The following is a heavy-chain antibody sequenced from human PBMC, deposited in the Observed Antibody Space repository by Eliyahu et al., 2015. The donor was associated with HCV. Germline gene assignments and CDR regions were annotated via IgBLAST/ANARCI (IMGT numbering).Heavy chain of an antibody. CDR3: ASGGGGIAVAGTGGWFDP. CDR1: GGXIXTXS. CDR2: XHYSGST. Sequence: QVQLQESGPGLVRPSETLSLTCTVSGGXIXTXSWSWIRXPPGKGLEWIGYXHYSGSTNYNPSLKSRVTISLDASKNQFSLNLTSVTAADTAVYYCASGGGGIAVAGTGGWFDPWGQGTLVTVSS. J-gene: IGHJ5*02. V-gene: IGHV4-59*01. D-gene: IGHD6-19*01.